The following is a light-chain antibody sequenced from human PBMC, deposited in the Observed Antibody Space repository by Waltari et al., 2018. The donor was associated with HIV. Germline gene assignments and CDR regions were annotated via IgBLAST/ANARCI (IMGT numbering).Light chain of an antibody. Sequence: SYELTQTPSVSVPPGQTATIMCSGDALPNNYVYWYQQKAGQAPVMIIFQDTKRPSDIPARLSASSAGTTATLTISGVQAEDEADYFCQSAHNSDVIFGGGTKLTVL. CDR1: ALPNNY. J-gene: IGLJ2*01. V-gene: IGLV3-25*03. CDR2: QDT. CDR3: QSAHNSDVI.